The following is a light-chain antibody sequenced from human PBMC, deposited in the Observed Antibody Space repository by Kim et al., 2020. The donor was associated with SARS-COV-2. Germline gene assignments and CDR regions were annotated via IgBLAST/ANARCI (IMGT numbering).Light chain of an antibody. J-gene: IGKJ2*01. CDR2: KVS. CDR3: MQSTFWPT. CDR1: QSLVKSGGYTY. Sequence: DVVMTQSALSLPVTLGQPASISCRSSQSLVKSGGYTYLSWFQQRPGQSPRRLIYKVSNRDSGVPDRFSGSGSGTDFTLKISRVETEDVGVYYCMQSTFWPTFGQGTKLE. V-gene: IGKV2-30*01.